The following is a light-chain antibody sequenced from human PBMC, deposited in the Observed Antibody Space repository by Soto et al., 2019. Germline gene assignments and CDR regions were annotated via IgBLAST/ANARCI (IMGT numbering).Light chain of an antibody. V-gene: IGKV1D-12*01. J-gene: IGKJ5*01. CDR3: QQVHSFPLT. CDR2: SAS. Sequence: IQMTQSPSFLSASVGDTVTITCRASQEISMWLAWYQQKPGKAPKLLIYSASSLLRWVPSRFTGGGSGTTFTLTICGLQPEDFASYYCQQVHSFPLTFGQGTRLEIK. CDR1: QEISMW.